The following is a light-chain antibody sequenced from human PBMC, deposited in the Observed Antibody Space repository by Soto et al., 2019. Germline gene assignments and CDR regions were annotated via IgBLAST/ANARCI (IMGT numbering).Light chain of an antibody. J-gene: IGLJ3*02. CDR2: YDS. Sequence: SYVLTQPPSVSVAPGETARITCGGNSIGTYSVHWYQQKPGQAPVLVIYYDSDRPSGIPERFSASNSGNTATLTIGRVEAGDEADYYCQVWDTTSDHSVVFGGGTKLTVL. CDR3: QVWDTTSDHSVV. CDR1: SIGTYS. V-gene: IGLV3-21*04.